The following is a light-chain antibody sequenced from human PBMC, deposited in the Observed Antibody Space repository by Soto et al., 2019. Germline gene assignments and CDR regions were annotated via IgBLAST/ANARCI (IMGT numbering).Light chain of an antibody. CDR1: QSVSSN. Sequence: MYQSPSTLSVSTGETTRLSCRASQSVSSNLAWYQQKPGQAPRLLIYGASTRATGIPARFSGSGSGTEFTLTISSLQSEDFAVYYCQQYNNWPRTFAQGTRLAVK. CDR3: QQYNNWPRT. J-gene: IGKJ5*01. V-gene: IGKV3-15*01. CDR2: GAS.